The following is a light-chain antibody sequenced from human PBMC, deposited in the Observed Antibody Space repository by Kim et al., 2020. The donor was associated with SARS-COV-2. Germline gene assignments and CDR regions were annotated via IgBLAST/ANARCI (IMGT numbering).Light chain of an antibody. CDR2: GNS. CDR3: QSYDSSLSGVV. V-gene: IGLV1-40*01. Sequence: VSGGPGQRVTISCTGAGYDVHWYQHLPGTVPKLLIYGNSNRPSGVPDRFSGSKSDTSASLAITGLQAEDEADYYCQSYDSSLSGVVFGGGTQLTVL. CDR1: GAGYD. J-gene: IGLJ2*01.